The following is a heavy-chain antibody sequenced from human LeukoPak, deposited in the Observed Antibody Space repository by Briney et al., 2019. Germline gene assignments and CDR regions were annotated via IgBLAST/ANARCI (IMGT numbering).Heavy chain of an antibody. V-gene: IGHV3-7*01. CDR1: GFTFSSYW. J-gene: IGHJ4*02. CDR2: IKQDGSEK. D-gene: IGHD3-22*01. Sequence: RGSLRLSCAASGFTFSSYWMSWVRQAPGKGLEWVANIKQDGSEKYYVDSVKGRFTISRDNAKNSLYLQMNSLRAEDTAVYYCARDSVFGYYDSSGYYSPFDYWGQGTLVTVSS. CDR3: ARDSVFGYYDSSGYYSPFDY.